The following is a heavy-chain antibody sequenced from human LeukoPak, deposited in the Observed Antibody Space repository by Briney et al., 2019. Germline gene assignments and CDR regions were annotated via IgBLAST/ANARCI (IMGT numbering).Heavy chain of an antibody. CDR2: ISWDGGST. Sequence: GGSLRLSCAASGFTFDDYVMHWVRQAPGKGLEWVSLISWDGGSTDYADSVKGRFSISRDNGKNSLYLQMNSLRAEDTALYYCAKGPILPQNWYFDLWGRGTLVTVSS. CDR3: AKGPILPQNWYFDL. V-gene: IGHV3-43D*03. J-gene: IGHJ2*01. CDR1: GFTFDDYV. D-gene: IGHD2/OR15-2a*01.